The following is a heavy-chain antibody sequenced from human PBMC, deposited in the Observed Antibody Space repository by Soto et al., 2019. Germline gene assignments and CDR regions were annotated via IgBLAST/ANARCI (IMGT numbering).Heavy chain of an antibody. CDR1: GFSLSTSGMC. D-gene: IGHD3-16*02. CDR2: TDSDDDK. J-gene: IGHJ4*02. Sequence: SGPPLVNPTQPRTLNCSFSGFSLSTSGMCVSWLRQPPGKALERLALTDSDDDKYHNTSLKTRLTISKDASKNQVFLTVTNMDPVDTATYYCSRLSYRSFNFDYWGQGTLVTVSS. CDR3: SRLSYRSFNFDY. V-gene: IGHV2-70*01.